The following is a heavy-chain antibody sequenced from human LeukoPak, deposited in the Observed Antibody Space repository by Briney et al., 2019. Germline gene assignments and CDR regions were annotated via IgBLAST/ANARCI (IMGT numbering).Heavy chain of an antibody. Sequence: SETLSFTCTVSAGSITSIYWSWLPQPAGKELEWLGRTYTRGTTKYSPSLKSRVSLSVDTSKTPFSVRLGSVTAADTAVYYCAGEGHYYDDTGYYYGGEDYWGQGTLVTVSS. CDR2: TYTRGTT. D-gene: IGHD3-22*01. J-gene: IGHJ4*02. CDR3: AGEGHYYDDTGYYYGGEDY. CDR1: AGSITSIY. V-gene: IGHV4-4*07.